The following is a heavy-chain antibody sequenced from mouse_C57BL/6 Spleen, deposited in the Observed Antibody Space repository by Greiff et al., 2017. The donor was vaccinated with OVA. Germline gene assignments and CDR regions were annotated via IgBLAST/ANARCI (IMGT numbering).Heavy chain of an antibody. D-gene: IGHD2-2*01. J-gene: IGHJ4*01. Sequence: VKLMESGAELVRPGPSVKVSCKASGYAFTNYLIEWVKQRPGQGLEWIGVINPGSGGTNYNEKFKGKATLTADKSSSTAYMQLSSLTSEDSAVYFCARGGYDNAMDYWGQGTSVTVSS. CDR3: ARGGYDNAMDY. CDR2: INPGSGGT. V-gene: IGHV1-54*01. CDR1: GYAFTNYL.